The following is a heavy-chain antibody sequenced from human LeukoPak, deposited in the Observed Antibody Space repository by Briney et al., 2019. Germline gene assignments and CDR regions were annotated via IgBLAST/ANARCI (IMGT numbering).Heavy chain of an antibody. CDR1: GYTFTSYD. Sequence: ASVKVSCKASGYTFTSYDINWVRQAPGQGLEWMGWMNPNSGNTGYAQKFQGRVTITRNTSISTAYMELSSLRSEDTAVYYCARSLRFGDPYFDYWGQGTLVTVSS. D-gene: IGHD3-10*01. CDR2: MNPNSGNT. V-gene: IGHV1-8*03. CDR3: ARSLRFGDPYFDY. J-gene: IGHJ4*02.